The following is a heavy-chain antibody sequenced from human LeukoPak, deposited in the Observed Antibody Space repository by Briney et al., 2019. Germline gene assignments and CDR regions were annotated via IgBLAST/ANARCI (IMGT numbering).Heavy chain of an antibody. CDR3: ARVGVDEYSSSSGLNYYYYYYMDV. D-gene: IGHD6-6*01. J-gene: IGHJ6*03. Sequence: GASVKVSCKASGYTFTGYYMHWVRQAPGQGLEWMGWINPNSGGTNYAQKFQGRVTMTRDTSISTAYMELSRLRSDDTAVYYCARVGVDEYSSSSGLNYYYYYYMDVWGKGTTVTVSS. CDR2: INPNSGGT. CDR1: GYTFTGYY. V-gene: IGHV1-2*02.